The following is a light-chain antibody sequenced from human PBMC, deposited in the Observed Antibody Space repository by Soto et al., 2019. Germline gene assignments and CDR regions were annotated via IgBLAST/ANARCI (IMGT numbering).Light chain of an antibody. CDR1: QYINTR. CDR2: QTS. CDR3: HQRQSWPRT. J-gene: IGKJ1*01. Sequence: EIVLTQSPAPLSSFPGDRVTPSCRASQYINTRLAWYQHRPGQAPRLLIYQTSLRAAGIPARFSASWSGTDFTLTISDVQPEDVSLYYCHQRQSWPRTLGQGTKVDIK. V-gene: IGKV3D-11*03.